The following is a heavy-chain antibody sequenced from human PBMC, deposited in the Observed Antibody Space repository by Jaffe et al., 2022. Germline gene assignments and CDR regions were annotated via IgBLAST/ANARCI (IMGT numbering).Heavy chain of an antibody. J-gene: IGHJ4*02. CDR2: IIPIFGTA. D-gene: IGHD2-15*01. CDR1: GGTFSSYA. Sequence: QVQLVQSGAEVKKPGSSVKVSCKASGGTFSSYAISWVRQAPGQGLEWMGGIIPIFGTANYAQKFQGRVTITADESTSTAYMELSSLRSEDTAVYYCASLGEAEYRSGYTTFDYWGQGTLVTVSS. V-gene: IGHV1-69*01. CDR3: ASLGEAEYRSGYTTFDY.